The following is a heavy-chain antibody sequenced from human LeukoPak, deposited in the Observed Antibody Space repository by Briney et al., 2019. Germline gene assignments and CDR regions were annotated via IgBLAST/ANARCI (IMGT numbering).Heavy chain of an antibody. V-gene: IGHV3-23*01. Sequence: GGSLRLSCAASGFTFSSYAMSWVRQAPGKGLEWVSAISGSGGSTYYADSVKGRFTISRDNSKNTLYLQMNSLRAEDTAVYYCAKGALPYYYYDSSGYYFDYWGQGTLVTASS. J-gene: IGHJ4*02. CDR3: AKGALPYYYYDSSGYYFDY. CDR1: GFTFSSYA. D-gene: IGHD3-22*01. CDR2: ISGSGGST.